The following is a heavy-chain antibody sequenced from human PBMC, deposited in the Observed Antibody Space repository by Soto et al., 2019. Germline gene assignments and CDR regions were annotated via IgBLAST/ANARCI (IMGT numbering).Heavy chain of an antibody. CDR2: IYYSGTS. D-gene: IGHD2-2*01. Sequence: QLQLQESGPGLVKPSETLSLTCTVSGGSISDDTYYWGWIRQPPGKGLEWIGSIYYSGTSSYNPSLKSRVPRSVDTSKKPLSLRLSSVTAADTAVYYCARLHCDSPNCVPLDPWGQGTLVIVSS. CDR1: GGSISDDTYY. J-gene: IGHJ5*02. V-gene: IGHV4-39*01. CDR3: ARLHCDSPNCVPLDP.